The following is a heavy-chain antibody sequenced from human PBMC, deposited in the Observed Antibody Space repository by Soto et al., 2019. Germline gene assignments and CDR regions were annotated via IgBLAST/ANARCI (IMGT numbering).Heavy chain of an antibody. J-gene: IGHJ4*02. CDR3: AHRVLRTVFGLVTTTAIYFDF. Sequence: QITLNESGPTLVNPTQTLTLTCTFSGFSLTTSGVGVGWIRQSPGKAPEWLALIYWDDDKRYSPSLKSRLTITKDTSKNQVVLTIANLDPADTATYYCAHRVLRTVFGLVTTTAIYFDFWGQGTPVAVSS. D-gene: IGHD3-3*01. V-gene: IGHV2-5*02. CDR1: GFSLTTSGVG. CDR2: IYWDDDK.